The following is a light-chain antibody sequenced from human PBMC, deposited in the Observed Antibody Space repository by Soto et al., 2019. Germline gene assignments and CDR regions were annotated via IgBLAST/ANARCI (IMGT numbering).Light chain of an antibody. CDR1: QSVRSNF. Sequence: EIVLTQSPGTLSLSPGERVTLSCRASQSVRSNFLAWYQQRPGQAPRLLIYGASSRATGIPDRFSGSGSGTDFTLIISRLEPEDCSVYYCQQYGSALQTFGQRTKVEIK. CDR3: QQYGSALQT. CDR2: GAS. J-gene: IGKJ1*01. V-gene: IGKV3-20*01.